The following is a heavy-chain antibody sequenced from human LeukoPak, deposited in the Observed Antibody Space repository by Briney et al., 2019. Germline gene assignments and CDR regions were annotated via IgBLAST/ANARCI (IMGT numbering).Heavy chain of an antibody. V-gene: IGHV3-74*01. CDR2: ITNDGSST. D-gene: IGHD3-10*01. Sequence: GGSLRLSCAASGLTFSSHWMHWVRQAPGKGLVWVSRITNDGSSTTYADSVKGRFTISRDNAKNMLYLQVNSLRAEDTAVYYCARERIYLGSGGDLTDARLFYYYGMDIWGQGTTVTVSS. CDR1: GLTFSSHW. J-gene: IGHJ6*02. CDR3: ARERIYLGSGGDLTDARLFYYYGMDI.